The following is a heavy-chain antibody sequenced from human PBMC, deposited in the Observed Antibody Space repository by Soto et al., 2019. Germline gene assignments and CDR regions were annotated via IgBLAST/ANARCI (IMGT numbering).Heavy chain of an antibody. D-gene: IGHD6-13*01. J-gene: IGHJ5*02. CDR1: GGSISSGDYY. V-gene: IGHV4-30-4*01. Sequence: QVQLQESGPGLVKPSQTLSLTCTVSGGSISSGDYYWSWIRQPPGKGLEWIGYIYYSGSTYYNPSLKSRVTXLVVTXXNQFSLKLSSVTAADTAVYYCASEGAAAARGWFDPWGQGTLVTVSS. CDR2: IYYSGST. CDR3: ASEGAAAARGWFDP.